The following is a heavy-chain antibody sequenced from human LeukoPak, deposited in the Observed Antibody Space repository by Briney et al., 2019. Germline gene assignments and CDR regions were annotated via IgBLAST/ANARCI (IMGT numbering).Heavy chain of an antibody. V-gene: IGHV4-39*01. Sequence: SETLSLTCTGSGGSISSSSYYWGWIRQPPGKGLEWIGSIYYSGSTYYNPSLKGRVTISVDTAKNRFSLTLSSVAAAYRAVYYCARPSGSGWYWGGGYFDYWGQGTLVTVSS. CDR3: ARPSGSGWYWGGGYFDY. D-gene: IGHD6-19*01. J-gene: IGHJ4*02. CDR1: GGSISSSSYY. CDR2: IYYSGST.